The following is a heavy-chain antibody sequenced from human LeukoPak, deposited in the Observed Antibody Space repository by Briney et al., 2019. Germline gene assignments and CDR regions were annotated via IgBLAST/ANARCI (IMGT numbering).Heavy chain of an antibody. V-gene: IGHV4-61*01. D-gene: IGHD3-22*01. CDR3: ARDADGYLDY. CDR1: GGSISSSSYY. CDR2: IYQSGNT. J-gene: IGHJ4*02. Sequence: SETLSLTCTVSGGSISSSSYYWGWIRQPPGKGLEWIAYIYQSGNTNYNPSLKSRVTMSVDTSKNQFSLKLSSVTAADTAVYYCARDADGYLDYWGQGTLVTVSS.